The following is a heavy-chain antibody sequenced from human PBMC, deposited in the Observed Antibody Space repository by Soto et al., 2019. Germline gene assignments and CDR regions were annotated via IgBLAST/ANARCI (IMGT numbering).Heavy chain of an antibody. CDR2: ISGTGVPT. CDR3: AKSFCSSSSCFFLWVDP. Sequence: EVQLLESGGGLVQPGGSLRLSCAASGFTFSDYAMSWVRQAPGKGLECLSLISGTGVPTLYAGSVKGRFSVSRDNSKNTLSLEMNDLRVDDTAIYYCAKSFCSSSSCFFLWVDPWVPGTLVTVSS. D-gene: IGHD2-2*01. J-gene: IGHJ5*02. V-gene: IGHV3-23*01. CDR1: GFTFSDYA.